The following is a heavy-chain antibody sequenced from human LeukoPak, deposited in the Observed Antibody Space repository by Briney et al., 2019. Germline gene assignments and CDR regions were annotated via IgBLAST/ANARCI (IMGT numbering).Heavy chain of an antibody. D-gene: IGHD2-2*01. V-gene: IGHV4-4*02. J-gene: IGHJ4*02. CDR1: GGSISSSNW. Sequence: SETLSLTCAVSGGSISSSNWWSWVRQPPGKGLEWIGEIYHSGSTNYNPSLKSRVTISVDKSKNQFSLKLSSETAADTAVYYCARGSLGYCSSTSCYGGFDYWGQGTLVTVSS. CDR3: ARGSLGYCSSTSCYGGFDY. CDR2: IYHSGST.